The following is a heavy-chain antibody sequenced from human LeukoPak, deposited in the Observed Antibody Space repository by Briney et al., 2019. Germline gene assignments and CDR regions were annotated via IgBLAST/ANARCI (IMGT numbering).Heavy chain of an antibody. CDR2: VYYSGTT. CDR3: ARVKAAGDAFDI. CDR1: GGSVSSGTYY. Sequence: SETLSLTCTVSGGSVSSGTYYWSWIRQPPGKGLEWIGYVYYSGTTNYNPSLKSRVTISVDTSKNQFSLKVTSVTAADTAVYYCARVKAAGDAFDIWAQGTMVTVSS. V-gene: IGHV4-61*01. J-gene: IGHJ3*02. D-gene: IGHD6-25*01.